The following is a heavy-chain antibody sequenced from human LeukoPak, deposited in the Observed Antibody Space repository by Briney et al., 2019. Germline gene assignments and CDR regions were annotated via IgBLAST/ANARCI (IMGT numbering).Heavy chain of an antibody. CDR1: DGSIRGYY. J-gene: IGHJ5*02. D-gene: IGHD2-15*01. CDR2: MDTSGHT. Sequence: PSETLSLTCIVSDGSIRGYYWSWIRQPAGKGLEWIGHMDTSGHTNYNSSLMSRVTMSVDTSKNQFSLRLTSVTAADTAVYYCARHWSHSVAQFGRSYWFDPWGQGTLVTVSS. V-gene: IGHV4-4*07. CDR3: ARHWSHSVAQFGRSYWFDP.